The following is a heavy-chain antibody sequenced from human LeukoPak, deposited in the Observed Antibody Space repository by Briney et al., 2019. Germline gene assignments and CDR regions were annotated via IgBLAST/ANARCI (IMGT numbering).Heavy chain of an antibody. V-gene: IGHV3-9*01. CDR2: ISWNSGSI. J-gene: IGHJ5*02. CDR1: GFTFDDYV. D-gene: IGHD6-13*01. Sequence: GGSLRLSCAASGFTFDDYVMHWVRQAPGKGLEWVSGISWNSGSIGYADSVKGRFTISRDNAKNSLYLQMNSLRAEDTALYYCAKGYSSSWRGWFDPWGQGTLVTVSS. CDR3: AKGYSSSWRGWFDP.